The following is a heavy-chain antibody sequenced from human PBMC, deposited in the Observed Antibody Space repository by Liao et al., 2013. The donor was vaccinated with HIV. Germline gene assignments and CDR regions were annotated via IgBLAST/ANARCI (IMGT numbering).Heavy chain of an antibody. V-gene: IGHV4-34*01. Sequence: QVQLQQWGAGLLKPSETLSLTCAVYGGSFSGYYWSWIRQPPGKGLEWIGEINHSGSTNYNPSLKSRVTISVDTSKNQFSLKLSSVTAADTAVYYCARGLYSSGWLFDYWGQGTLVTVSS. CDR1: GGSFSGYY. CDR2: INHSGST. CDR3: ARGLYSSGWLFDY. J-gene: IGHJ4*02. D-gene: IGHD6-19*01.